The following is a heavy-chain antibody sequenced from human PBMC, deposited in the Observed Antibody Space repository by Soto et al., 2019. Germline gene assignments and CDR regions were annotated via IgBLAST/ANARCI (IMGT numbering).Heavy chain of an antibody. CDR2: VFPTGST. Sequence: QVQLQESGPGLVKPSGTLSLTCAVSGGSVSNNNWWGWVRQPPGKGLEWIGEVFPTGSTNYNPSLESRVTMSRDISNNQFSLRLSSVTAADTAVYYCARDEYGYGWSRGQGTLVTVSS. J-gene: IGHJ4*02. D-gene: IGHD2-8*02. V-gene: IGHV4-4*02. CDR1: GGSVSNNNW. CDR3: ARDEYGYGWS.